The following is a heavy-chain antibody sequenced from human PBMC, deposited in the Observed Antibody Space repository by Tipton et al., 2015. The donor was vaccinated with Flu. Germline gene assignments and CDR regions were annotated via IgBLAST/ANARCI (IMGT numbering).Heavy chain of an antibody. CDR2: ISYDGSNK. D-gene: IGHD1-1*01. J-gene: IGHJ4*02. CDR1: GFTFRTYA. Sequence: SLRLSCAASGFTFRTYAMHWVRQAPGKGLEWVAVISYDGSNKYYADSVKGRFTISGDNSKNTLYLQMNSLRTEDTAVYYCVRGPAQLGTLDYWGQGTLVTVSS. CDR3: VRGPAQLGTLDY. V-gene: IGHV3-30-3*01.